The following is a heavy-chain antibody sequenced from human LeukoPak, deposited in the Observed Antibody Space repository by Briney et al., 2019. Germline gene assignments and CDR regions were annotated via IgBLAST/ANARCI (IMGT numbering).Heavy chain of an antibody. J-gene: IGHJ4*02. Sequence: GGSLRLSCVASRFSFSNYWMHWVRQAPGKGLVWVSRINTDGSATDYADSVKGRFTISRDSAKNTLYLQMNSLRAEDTAVYYCARWDSSGYYSLDYWGQGTLVTVSS. CDR2: INTDGSAT. CDR1: RFSFSNYW. V-gene: IGHV3-74*01. D-gene: IGHD3-22*01. CDR3: ARWDSSGYYSLDY.